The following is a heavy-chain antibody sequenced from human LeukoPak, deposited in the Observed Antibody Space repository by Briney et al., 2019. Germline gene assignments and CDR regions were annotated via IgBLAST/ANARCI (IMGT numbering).Heavy chain of an antibody. Sequence: GESLKISCKASGYSFTKYWIGWVRQMPGKGLEWKAIIFPGDSDTRYSASFQGRVTISADTSITTAYLQWSSLTASDTAMYYCAREKESGSSWFDPWGQGTLVTVSS. CDR1: GYSFTKYW. CDR2: IFPGDSDT. CDR3: AREKESGSSWFDP. D-gene: IGHD3-10*01. V-gene: IGHV5-51*01. J-gene: IGHJ5*02.